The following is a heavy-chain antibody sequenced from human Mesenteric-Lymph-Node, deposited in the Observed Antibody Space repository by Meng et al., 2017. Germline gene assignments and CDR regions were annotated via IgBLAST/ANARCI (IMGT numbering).Heavy chain of an antibody. Sequence: QLQRQESGPGLVKPSETLSLICAVSGGSFSGHYWSWIRQPPGKGLEWIGEINDSGSTDYNPSLKSRVTISVDTSKSQFSLKLSSVTAADTAMYYCARGPLVRGVIHYWGQGTLVTVSS. V-gene: IGHV4-34*02. CDR3: ARGPLVRGVIHY. D-gene: IGHD3-10*01. J-gene: IGHJ4*02. CDR2: INDSGST. CDR1: GGSFSGHY.